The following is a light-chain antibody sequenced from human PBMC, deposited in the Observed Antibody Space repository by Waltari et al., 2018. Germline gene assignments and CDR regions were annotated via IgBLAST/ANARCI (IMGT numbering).Light chain of an antibody. CDR2: SNN. CDR3: AAWDDSLNGVV. V-gene: IGLV1-44*01. CDR1: SSHIGSNT. Sequence: QSVLTQPPSASGTPGQRVTIPCSGRSSHIGSNTVNWYQQLPGTAPKLLIYSNNQRPSGVPDRFSGSKSGTSASLAISGLQSEDEADYYCAAWDDSLNGVVFGGGTKLTVL. J-gene: IGLJ2*01.